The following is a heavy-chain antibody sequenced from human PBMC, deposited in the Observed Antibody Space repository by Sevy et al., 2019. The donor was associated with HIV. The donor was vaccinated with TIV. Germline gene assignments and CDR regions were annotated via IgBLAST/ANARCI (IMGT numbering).Heavy chain of an antibody. V-gene: IGHV4-61*01. CDR1: GGSVSSDTYF. CDR2: IYYTGST. D-gene: IGHD1-26*01. J-gene: IGHJ6*02. Sequence: SETLSLTCAVSGGSVSSDTYFWSWIRQPPGKGLESIGYIYYTGSTNYNPSLKSRVTISVDTSKNQISLKLSSLSAADTAVYYCARVGGLTVYGMDVWGQGTTVTVSS. CDR3: ARVGGLTVYGMDV.